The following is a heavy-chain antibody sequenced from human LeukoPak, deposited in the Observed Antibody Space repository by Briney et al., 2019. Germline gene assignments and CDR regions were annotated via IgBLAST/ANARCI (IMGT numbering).Heavy chain of an antibody. Sequence: GGSLRLSCAASGFTFSSYWMRWVRQAPGKGLEWVANIKQDGSEKYYVDSVKGRFTISRDNAKSSLYLQMNSLRAEDTAVYYCARGVIVVVVAATLLDYWGQGTLVTVSS. D-gene: IGHD2-15*01. CDR2: IKQDGSEK. CDR3: ARGVIVVVVAATLLDY. V-gene: IGHV3-7*01. CDR1: GFTFSSYW. J-gene: IGHJ4*02.